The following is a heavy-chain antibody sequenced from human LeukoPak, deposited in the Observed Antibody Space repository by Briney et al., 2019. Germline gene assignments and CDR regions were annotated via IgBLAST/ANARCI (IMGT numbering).Heavy chain of an antibody. V-gene: IGHV4-39*07. CDR1: GGSISNTNYY. J-gene: IGHJ4*02. CDR2: IYFSGST. D-gene: IGHD5-24*01. CDR3: ARDGHNIFGY. Sequence: SETLSLTCTVSGGSISNTNYYWGWIRQPPGKGLEWIGGIYFSGSTYYNPSLKSRVTISIDTSKNQFSLKLSSVTAADTAMYYCARDGHNIFGYWGQGTLVTVSS.